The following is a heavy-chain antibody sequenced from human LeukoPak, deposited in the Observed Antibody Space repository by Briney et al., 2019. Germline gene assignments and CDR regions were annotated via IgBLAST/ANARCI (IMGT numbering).Heavy chain of an antibody. CDR1: GYTFTGYY. CDR2: INPNSGGT. V-gene: IGHV1-2*02. D-gene: IGHD3-10*01. J-gene: IGHJ5*02. CDR3: ARERITMVRGVSGNWFDP. Sequence: ASVKVSCKASGYTFTGYYMHWVRQAPGQGLEWMGWINPNSGGTNYAQKFQGRVTMTRDTSISTAYMELSRLRSDDTAVYYCARERITMVRGVSGNWFDPWGQGTLVTVSS.